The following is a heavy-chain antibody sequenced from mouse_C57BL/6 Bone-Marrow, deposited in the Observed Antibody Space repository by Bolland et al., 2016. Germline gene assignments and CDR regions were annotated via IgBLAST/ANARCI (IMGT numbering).Heavy chain of an antibody. V-gene: IGHV5-12*01. CDR3: ARQPYYYGSSYFHY. D-gene: IGHD1-1*01. Sequence: TVKGRFTISRDNAKNTLYLQMSRLKSEDTAMYYCARQPYYYGSSYFHYWGQGTLV. J-gene: IGHJ3*01.